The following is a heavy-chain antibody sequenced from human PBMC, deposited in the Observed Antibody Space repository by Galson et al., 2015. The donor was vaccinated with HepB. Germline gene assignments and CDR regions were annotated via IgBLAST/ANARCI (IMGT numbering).Heavy chain of an antibody. V-gene: IGHV3-33*01. CDR3: ARASSVRYRRPYYGLDV. D-gene: IGHD1-26*01. CDR1: EFTFSNYP. J-gene: IGHJ6*02. CDR2: ISFGGDNK. Sequence: SLRLSCAASEFTFSNYPMHWVRRAPGKGLEWVAIISFGGDNKYYGDSVKGRFTISRDDSKSTLYLQMNSLTADDTALYYCARASSVRYRRPYYGLDVWGLGTTVTVSS.